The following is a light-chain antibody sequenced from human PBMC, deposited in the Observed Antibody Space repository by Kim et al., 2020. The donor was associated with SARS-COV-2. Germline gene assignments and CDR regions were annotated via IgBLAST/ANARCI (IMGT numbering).Light chain of an antibody. CDR1: SSNIRSNT. Sequence: QSVLTQPPSASGTPGQRVTISCSGSSSNIRSNTVNWYQQVPGTAPKLLIYSNNQRPSGVPDRFSGSKSGTSASLAISGLQSEDEADYYCAAWDDSLNGPVFGGGTQLTVL. J-gene: IGLJ2*01. CDR3: AAWDDSLNGPV. V-gene: IGLV1-44*01. CDR2: SNN.